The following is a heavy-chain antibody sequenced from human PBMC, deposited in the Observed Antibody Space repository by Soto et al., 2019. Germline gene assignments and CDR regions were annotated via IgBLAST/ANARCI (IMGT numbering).Heavy chain of an antibody. CDR2: ISTDGTTT. D-gene: IGHD3-10*01. CDR1: GFSLSNYW. Sequence: EVQLVESGGGLVQPGGSLRLSCEASGFSLSNYWMHWVRQVPGKGLVWVSRISTDGTTTNYADSVKGRFTVYRDNAKNTMYLQMNTLRVEDTAVYYCTRVLDGRSGEFDCWGQGTLVTVSS. J-gene: IGHJ4*02. CDR3: TRVLDGRSGEFDC. V-gene: IGHV3-74*01.